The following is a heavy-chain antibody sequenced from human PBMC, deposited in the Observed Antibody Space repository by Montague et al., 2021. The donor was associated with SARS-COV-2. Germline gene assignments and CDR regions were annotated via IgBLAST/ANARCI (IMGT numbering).Heavy chain of an antibody. CDR3: ARIPPFLGMDV. V-gene: IGHV2-70*11. J-gene: IGHJ6*02. CDR1: GFSLSTSGMC. Sequence: PELVKPTQTLTLTCTFSGFSLSTSGMCVSWIRQPPGKALEWLARIDWDDDKYYSTSLKTRLIISKDTSKNQVVLTMTNMDPVDTATYYCARIPPFLGMDVWGQGNTVTVSS. D-gene: IGHD3-3*01. CDR2: IDWDDDK.